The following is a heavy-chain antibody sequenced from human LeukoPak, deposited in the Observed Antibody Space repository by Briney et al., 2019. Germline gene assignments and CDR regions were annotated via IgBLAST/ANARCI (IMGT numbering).Heavy chain of an antibody. Sequence: SETLSLTCTVSGGSISSSSYYWGWIRQPPGKGLEWIGSIYYSGSTYYNPSLKSRVTISVDTSKNQFSLKLSSVTAADTAVYYCARGVITKGNWFDPWGQGTLVTVSS. CDR3: ARGVITKGNWFDP. CDR1: GGSISSSSYY. J-gene: IGHJ5*02. V-gene: IGHV4-39*07. D-gene: IGHD3-22*01. CDR2: IYYSGST.